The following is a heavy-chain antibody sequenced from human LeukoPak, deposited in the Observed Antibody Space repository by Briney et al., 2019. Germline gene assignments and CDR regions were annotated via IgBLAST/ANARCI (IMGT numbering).Heavy chain of an antibody. V-gene: IGHV3-30*03. J-gene: IGHJ4*02. CDR2: ISYDGSNK. D-gene: IGHD3-16*01. CDR1: GFTFSSYG. Sequence: GGSLRLSCAASGFTFSSYGMHWVRQAPGKGLEWVAVISYDGSNKYYADSVKGRFTISRDNSKNTLYLQMNSLRAEDTAVYYCARDPGALGLPLYYFDYWGQGTLVTVSS. CDR3: ARDPGALGLPLYYFDY.